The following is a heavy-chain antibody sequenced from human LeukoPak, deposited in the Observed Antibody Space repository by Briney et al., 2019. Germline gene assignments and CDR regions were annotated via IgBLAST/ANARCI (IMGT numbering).Heavy chain of an antibody. J-gene: IGHJ5*02. CDR1: GGSISSYY. Sequence: TSETLSLTCTVSGGSISSYYWSWIRQPPGKGLEWSGYIYYSGSTNYNPSLKSRVTISVDTPKNQFSLKLSSVTAADTAVYYCAGKSAFEYSSSSSFDPWGQGTLVTVSS. D-gene: IGHD6-6*01. V-gene: IGHV4-59*01. CDR2: IYYSGST. CDR3: AGKSAFEYSSSSSFDP.